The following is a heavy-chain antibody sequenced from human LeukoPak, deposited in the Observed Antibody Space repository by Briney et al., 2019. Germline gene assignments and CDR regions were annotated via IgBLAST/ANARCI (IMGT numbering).Heavy chain of an antibody. Sequence: GSLRLSCAASGFTFSNFAMSGVRQAPGKGLQWVSAISDSGGGTFYADSVKGRFTISRDNSKNTLYLQMNSLRAEDTAVYYCSKVGVGWVAFEYWGQGTLVTVSP. CDR2: ISDSGGGT. CDR1: GFTFSNFA. J-gene: IGHJ4*02. V-gene: IGHV3-23*01. D-gene: IGHD3-16*01. CDR3: SKVGVGWVAFEY.